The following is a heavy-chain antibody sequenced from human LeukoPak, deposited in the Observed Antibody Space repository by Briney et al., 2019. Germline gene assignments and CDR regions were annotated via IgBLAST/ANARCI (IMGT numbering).Heavy chain of an antibody. D-gene: IGHD5-18*01. CDR1: GYTFTSYY. J-gene: IGHJ5*02. CDR2: FDPEDGET. CDR3: ATLRGYSYGLNWFDP. Sequence: ASVKVSCKASGYTFTSYYMHWVRQAPGKGLEWMGGFDPEDGETIYAQKFQGRVTMTEDTSTDTAYMELSSLRSEDTAVYYCATLRGYSYGLNWFDPWGQGTLVTVSS. V-gene: IGHV1-24*01.